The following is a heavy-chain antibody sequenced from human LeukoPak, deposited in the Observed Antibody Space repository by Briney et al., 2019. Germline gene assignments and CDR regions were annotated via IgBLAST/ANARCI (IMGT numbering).Heavy chain of an antibody. D-gene: IGHD6-19*01. CDR1: GYTFTGYY. CDR2: INPNSGGT. V-gene: IGHV1-2*02. Sequence: ASVKVSCKASGYTFTGYYMHWVRQAPGQGLEWMGWINPNSGGTNYAQKFQGRVTMTRDTSISTAFLELSSLRSDDTAVYYCARGSTRDSSGWYGPGKWFDPWGQGTLVTVSS. J-gene: IGHJ5*02. CDR3: ARGSTRDSSGWYGPGKWFDP.